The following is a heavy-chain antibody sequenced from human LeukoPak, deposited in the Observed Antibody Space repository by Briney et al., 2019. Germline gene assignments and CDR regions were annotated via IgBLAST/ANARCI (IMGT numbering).Heavy chain of an antibody. Sequence: GGSLRLSCAASGFSFSSYWMSWVRQAPGKGLEWVANIKQDGSEKYYVDSVKGRFTISRDSSKNTLYLQVNSLRAEDTAVYYCAKGGKWDVTPFDYWGQGTLVTVSS. CDR3: AKGGKWDVTPFDY. J-gene: IGHJ4*02. D-gene: IGHD1-26*01. V-gene: IGHV3-7*03. CDR1: GFSFSSYW. CDR2: IKQDGSEK.